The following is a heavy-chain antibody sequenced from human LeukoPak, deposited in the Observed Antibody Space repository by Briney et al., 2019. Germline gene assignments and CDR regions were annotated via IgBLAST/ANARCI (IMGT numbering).Heavy chain of an antibody. J-gene: IGHJ3*02. CDR2: ISYDGSNK. V-gene: IGHV3-30*18. CDR1: GFSFSNYW. D-gene: IGHD4-17*01. CDR3: AKPRTVTTSEDAFDI. Sequence: PGGSLRLSCAASGFSFSNYWMHWVRQAPGKGLEWVAVISYDGSNKYYADSVKGRFTISRDNSKNTLYLQMNSLRAEDTAVYYCAKPRTVTTSEDAFDIWGQGTMVTVSS.